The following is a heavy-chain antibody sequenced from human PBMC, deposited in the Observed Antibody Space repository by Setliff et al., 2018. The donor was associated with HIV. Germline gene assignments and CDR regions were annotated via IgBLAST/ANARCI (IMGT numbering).Heavy chain of an antibody. CDR1: GYTFTSYG. D-gene: IGHD3-22*01. CDR3: ARDDPLYYDSSGYYYVVAFDI. V-gene: IGHV1-18*01. J-gene: IGHJ3*02. Sequence: GASVKVSCKASGYTFTSYGISWVRQAPGQGLEWMGWISAYNGNTNYAQKLQGRVTMTIDTSTSTAYMELRSLRSDDTAVYYCARDDPLYYDSSGYYYVVAFDIWGQGTMVTV. CDR2: ISAYNGNT.